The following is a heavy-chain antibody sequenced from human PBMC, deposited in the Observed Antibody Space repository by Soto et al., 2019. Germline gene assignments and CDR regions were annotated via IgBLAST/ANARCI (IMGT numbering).Heavy chain of an antibody. CDR1: GYTFTSYA. V-gene: IGHV1-3*01. Sequence: GASVKVSCKASGYTFTSYAIHLVRQAPGQRLEWMGWINAGNGNTKYSQKFQGRVIITRDTSAGTAYMELRSLRSEDTAVYYCATPIVAFYWGQGTLVTVSS. J-gene: IGHJ4*02. CDR3: ATPIVAFY. D-gene: IGHD5-12*01. CDR2: INAGNGNT.